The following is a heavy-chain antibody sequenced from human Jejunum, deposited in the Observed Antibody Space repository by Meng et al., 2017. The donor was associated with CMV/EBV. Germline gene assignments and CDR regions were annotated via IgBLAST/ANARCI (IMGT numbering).Heavy chain of an antibody. CDR2: ISWNSDRI. CDR1: GFDLDDFA. V-gene: IGHV3-9*01. J-gene: IGHJ3*02. Sequence: VGSGFDLDDFAMHWVRQVPGKGLEWVSSISWNSDRIDYAGLVKGRFTISRDNARNSLYVQMNSLKPEDTALYFCAKDVGAYAGFETWGQGTTVTVSS. D-gene: IGHD4-23*01. CDR3: AKDVGAYAGFET.